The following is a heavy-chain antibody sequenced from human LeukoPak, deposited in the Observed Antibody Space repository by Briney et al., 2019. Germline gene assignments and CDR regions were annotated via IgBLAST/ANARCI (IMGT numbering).Heavy chain of an antibody. J-gene: IGHJ5*02. CDR1: GGSISSYY. CDR3: AREAVTTGWFDP. V-gene: IGHV4-59*01. CDR2: IYYSGST. Sequence: SETLSLTCTVSGGSISSYYWSWIRQSPGKGLEWIGYIYYSGSTNYNPSLKSRVTISVDTSKNQFSLKLSSVTAADTAVYYCAREAVTTGWFDPWGQGTLVTVSS. D-gene: IGHD4-17*01.